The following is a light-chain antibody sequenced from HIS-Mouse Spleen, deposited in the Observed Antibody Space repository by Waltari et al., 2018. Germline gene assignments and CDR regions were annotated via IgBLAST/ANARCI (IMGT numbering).Light chain of an antibody. CDR3: QAWDSSTGV. CDR1: KLGDRY. V-gene: IGLV3-1*01. CDR2: QGS. J-gene: IGLJ1*01. Sequence: SYELTQPPSVSVSPGQTASITCSGDKLGDRYACWYQQKPGQSPVLVIYQGSQRRSGSPERVSGSNSGNTATLTISGTQAMDEADYYCQAWDSSTGVFGTGTKVTVL.